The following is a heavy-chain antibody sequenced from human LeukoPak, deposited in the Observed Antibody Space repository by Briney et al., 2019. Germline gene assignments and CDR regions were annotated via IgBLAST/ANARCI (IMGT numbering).Heavy chain of an antibody. CDR2: INWNSGIT. V-gene: IGHV3-20*04. Sequence: PGGSLRLSCAPSGFNFDEHGMNWVRQAPGKGLEWVSGINWNSGITGYADSVKGRFTISRDNAKNSLYLQMSSLRAEDTAVYYCARIGYCISASCRHALDYWGQGTLVTVSS. J-gene: IGHJ4*02. CDR3: ARIGYCISASCRHALDY. CDR1: GFNFDEHG. D-gene: IGHD2-2*01.